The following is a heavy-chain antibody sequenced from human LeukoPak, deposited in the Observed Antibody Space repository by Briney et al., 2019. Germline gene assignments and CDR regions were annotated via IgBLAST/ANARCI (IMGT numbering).Heavy chain of an antibody. CDR2: ISAYNGNT. V-gene: IGHV1-18*01. CDR1: GYTFTSDV. J-gene: IGHJ4*02. D-gene: IGHD6-6*01. Sequence: APVKVSCKASGYTFTSDVISWVRQAPGQGLEWMGWISAYNGNTNYAQKLQGRVTMTTDTSTSTAYMELRSLRSDDTAIYYCARAVAARTEFDYWGQGTLVTVSS. CDR3: ARAVAARTEFDY.